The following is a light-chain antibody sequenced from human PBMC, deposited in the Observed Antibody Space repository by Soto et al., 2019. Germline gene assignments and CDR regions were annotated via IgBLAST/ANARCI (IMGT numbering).Light chain of an antibody. J-gene: IGKJ5*01. CDR2: GAS. V-gene: IGKV3-20*01. CDR3: QQYNKWAPIT. Sequence: EIVLTQSPGPLSLSPGDRATLYCRASQSVSSSNLAWYQQKRGQSPPLLLYGASSRATGIPDRFSGSGSGPDFSLTISSLQSEDYAVYYCQQYNKWAPITFGKGTRLEIK. CDR1: QSVSSSN.